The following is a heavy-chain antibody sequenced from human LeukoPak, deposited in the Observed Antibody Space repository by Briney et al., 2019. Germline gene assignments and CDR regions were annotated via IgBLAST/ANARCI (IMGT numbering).Heavy chain of an antibody. CDR3: AKEGTIGAVFDY. V-gene: IGHV3-30*02. J-gene: IGHJ4*02. CDR1: GFTFSGYG. CDR2: IRYDGSKK. D-gene: IGHD1-26*01. Sequence: PGGSLRLSCAASGFTFSGYGMHWVRQAPGKGLEWVAFIRYDGSKKYYADSVKGRFTISRDNSKNTLYLQMNSLRAEDTAVYYCAKEGTIGAVFDYWGQGTLVIVSS.